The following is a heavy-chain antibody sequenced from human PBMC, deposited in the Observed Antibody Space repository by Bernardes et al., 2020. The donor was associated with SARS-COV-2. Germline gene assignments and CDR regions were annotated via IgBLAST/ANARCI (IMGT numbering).Heavy chain of an antibody. CDR1: GDSISSTQYY. D-gene: IGHD3-3*01. CDR3: VRQTRFTNAPHFDY. Sequence: SETLSLTCIVSGDSISSTQYYWAWIRQPPGRGLEWIGSIFSSGRTYYNPSFNSRVTMSVDTSKNQFSLKVTSLAAADTAIYYCVRQTRFTNAPHFDYWGQGALVTVSS. J-gene: IGHJ4*02. V-gene: IGHV4-39*01. CDR2: IFSSGRT.